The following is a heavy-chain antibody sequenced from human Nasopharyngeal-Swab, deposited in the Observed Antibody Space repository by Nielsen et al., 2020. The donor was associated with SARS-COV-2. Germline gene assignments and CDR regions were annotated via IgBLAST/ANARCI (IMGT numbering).Heavy chain of an antibody. CDR2: IYYSGST. CDR1: GGSISRGGYS. J-gene: IGHJ4*02. D-gene: IGHD3-22*01. V-gene: IGHV4-31*03. Sequence: SETLSLTCTVSGGSISRGGYSWSWLRQHPGKGLEWIGYIYYSGSTYYNPSLKSRVTMSVDTSKNQFSLKLSSVTAADTAAYYCARYDSSGYYLFDYWGQGTLVTVSS. CDR3: ARYDSSGYYLFDY.